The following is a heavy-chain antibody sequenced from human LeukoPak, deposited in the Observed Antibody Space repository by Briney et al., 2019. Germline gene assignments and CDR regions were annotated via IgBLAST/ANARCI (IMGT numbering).Heavy chain of an antibody. Sequence: PSETVSLTCAVYGGSFSDNYWSWIRQPPGKGLEWIGEINHSGSTNYSPSLRSRVTISVDTSKNQFSLNLRSVTAADTAVYYCASPTTVTTSAYRAFDIWGQGTMVTVSA. D-gene: IGHD4-17*01. CDR1: GGSFSDNY. CDR3: ASPTTVTTSAYRAFDI. CDR2: INHSGST. J-gene: IGHJ3*02. V-gene: IGHV4-34*01.